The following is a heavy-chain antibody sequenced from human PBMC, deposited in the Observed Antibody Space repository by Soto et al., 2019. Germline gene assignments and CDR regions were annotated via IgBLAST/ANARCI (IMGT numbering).Heavy chain of an antibody. CDR3: STFPDDWEYSYCYYYGMDD. J-gene: IGHJ6*02. V-gene: IGHV3-23*01. CDR2: ISGSGGST. CDR1: GFTFRNYE. D-gene: IGHD3-9*01. Sequence: GGSLRLSCAASGFTFRNYEMSWVRQAPGKGLEWVSAISGSGGSTYYADSVKGRFTISRDNSKNTLYLQMNSLRAEDTAVYYCSTFPDDWEYSYCYYYGMDDWGQGTTVTVSS.